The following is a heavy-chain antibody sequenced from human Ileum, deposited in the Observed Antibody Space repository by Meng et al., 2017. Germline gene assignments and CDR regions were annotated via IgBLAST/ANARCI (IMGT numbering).Heavy chain of an antibody. Sequence: QVQFVQLGAEVKNPGPPLRISCKASGFSFSSYAIYWVRQAPGQSLEWLGWIHAGSGDTKFAQTFQGRLTFDRDTSADTVYMELSSLTSGDRAVYYCGRGRASFYFDFWGQGTLVTVSS. J-gene: IGHJ4*01. CDR1: GFSFSSYA. CDR2: IHAGSGDT. V-gene: IGHV1-3*01. D-gene: IGHD6-6*01. CDR3: GRGRASFYFDF.